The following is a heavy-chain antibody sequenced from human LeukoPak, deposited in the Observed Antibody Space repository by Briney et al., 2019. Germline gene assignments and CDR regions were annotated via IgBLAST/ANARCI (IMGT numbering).Heavy chain of an antibody. CDR2: ISWNSGSI. J-gene: IGHJ4*02. CDR3: AKGGDYDILTGRGDYFDY. D-gene: IGHD3-9*01. V-gene: IGHV3-9*01. Sequence: PGGSLRLSCAASGFTFDDYAMHWVRQAPGKGLEWVSGISWNSGSICYADSVKGRFTISRDNAKNSLYLQMNSLRAEDTALYYCAKGGDYDILTGRGDYFDYWGQGTLVTVSS. CDR1: GFTFDDYA.